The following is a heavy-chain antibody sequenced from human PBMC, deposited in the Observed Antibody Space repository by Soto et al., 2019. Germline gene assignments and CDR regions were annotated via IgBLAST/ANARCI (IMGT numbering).Heavy chain of an antibody. CDR2: IYSGGST. CDR3: ARVPRNDIRNPSYYYYGMDV. V-gene: IGHV3-53*01. D-gene: IGHD3-22*01. CDR1: GFTVSSNY. J-gene: IGHJ6*02. Sequence: PGGSLRLSCAASGFTVSSNYMSWVRQAPGKGLEWVSVIYSGGSTYYADSVKGRFTISRDNSKNTLYLQMNSLRAEDTAVYYCARVPRNDIRNPSYYYYGMDVWGQGTTVTVSS.